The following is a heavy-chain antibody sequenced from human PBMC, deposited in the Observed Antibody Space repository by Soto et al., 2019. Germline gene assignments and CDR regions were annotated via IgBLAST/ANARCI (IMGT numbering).Heavy chain of an antibody. CDR2: VRSSGDDT. CDR3: ARDGESSSSSDFDF. V-gene: IGHV3-48*02. Sequence: DVQLVESGGGLVQPGGSLRLSCAASGFTFGYYNIHWVRQAPGKGLEWVSFVRSSGDDTYYADSVKGRFTISRDNAKYSLYLQLNSLREEDTAVYYCARDGESSSSSDFDFWGQGALVTVSS. D-gene: IGHD2-2*01. CDR1: GFTFGYYN. J-gene: IGHJ4*02.